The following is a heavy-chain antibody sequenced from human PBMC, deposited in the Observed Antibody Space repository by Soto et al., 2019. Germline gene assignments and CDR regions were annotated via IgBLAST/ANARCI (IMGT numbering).Heavy chain of an antibody. J-gene: IGHJ4*02. Sequence: QVQLVESGGGVVQPGRSLRLSCAASGFTFSSYGMHWVRQAPGKGLEWVAVISYDGSNKYYADSVKGRFTIPRDNSKNTLYLQMNSLRAEDTAVYYCAKDRLMITFGGVIVIKGGLDYWGQGTLVTVSS. CDR3: AKDRLMITFGGVIVIKGGLDY. V-gene: IGHV3-30*18. D-gene: IGHD3-16*02. CDR1: GFTFSSYG. CDR2: ISYDGSNK.